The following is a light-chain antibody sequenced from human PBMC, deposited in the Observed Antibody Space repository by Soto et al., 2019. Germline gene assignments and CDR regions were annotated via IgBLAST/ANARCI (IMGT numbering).Light chain of an antibody. V-gene: IGKV3-20*01. CDR1: QSVSTNF. J-gene: IGKJ1*01. CDR2: GAS. CDR3: QQYGRTSWT. Sequence: EIVLTQSPGTLSLSPGEGATLSCRASQSVSTNFFAWYQQKTGQAPRLLIYGASTKATGIPDRFSDSGSGTDFTLTISRLEPEDFAVYYCQQYGRTSWTFGQGTKVDIK.